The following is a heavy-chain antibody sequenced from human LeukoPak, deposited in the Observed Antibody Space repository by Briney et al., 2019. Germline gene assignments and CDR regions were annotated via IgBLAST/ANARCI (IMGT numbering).Heavy chain of an antibody. V-gene: IGHV3-21*01. J-gene: IGHJ5*02. CDR2: ISSSSSYI. D-gene: IGHD3-9*01. CDR1: GFTFSSHS. CDR3: AKDPPLLRYFDWLRWFDP. Sequence: GGSLRLSCAASGFTFSSHSMNWVRQAPGKGLEWVSSISSSSSYIYYADSVKGRFTISRDNSKNTLYLQMNSLRAEDTAVYYCAKDPPLLRYFDWLRWFDPWGQGTLVTVSS.